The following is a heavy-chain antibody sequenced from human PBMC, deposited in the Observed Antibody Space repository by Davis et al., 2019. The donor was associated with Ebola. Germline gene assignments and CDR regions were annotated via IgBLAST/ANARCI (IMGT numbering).Heavy chain of an antibody. CDR1: GFTFRNYG. D-gene: IGHD6-6*01. V-gene: IGHV3-30*02. Sequence: GESLKISCAASGFTFRNYGMHWVRQAPGKGLEWVAYIRYDEGITSYADSVKGRFTISRDNAKNTLYLQMNTLRAEDTAVYYCARAKYYGMDVWGKGTTVTVSS. CDR3: ARAKYYGMDV. CDR2: IRYDEGIT. J-gene: IGHJ6*04.